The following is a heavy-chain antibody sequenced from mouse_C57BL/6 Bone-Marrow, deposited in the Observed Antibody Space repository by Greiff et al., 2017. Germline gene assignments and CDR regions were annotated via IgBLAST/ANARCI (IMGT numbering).Heavy chain of an antibody. Sequence: VQLHQSGTELVKPGASVKLSCKASGYTFTSYWMHWVKQRPGQGLEWIGNINPSNGGTNYNEKFKSKATLTVDKSSSTAYMQLSSLTSEDSAVYYCARRRDGYYLSYAMDYWGQGTSVTVSS. D-gene: IGHD2-3*01. CDR2: INPSNGGT. CDR1: GYTFTSYW. J-gene: IGHJ4*01. CDR3: ARRRDGYYLSYAMDY. V-gene: IGHV1-53*01.